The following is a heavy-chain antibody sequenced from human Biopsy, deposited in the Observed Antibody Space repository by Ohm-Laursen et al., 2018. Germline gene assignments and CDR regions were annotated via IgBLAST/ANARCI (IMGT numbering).Heavy chain of an antibody. CDR2: ISNSGTT. CDR3: ARLSTLFGVADFTDD. J-gene: IGHJ4*02. CDR1: GASVRSHF. Sequence: GTLSLTCPLSGASVRSHFLTWIRQPPGKGLQWIGSISNSGTTKSSPSLKSRVNISLHTSKNQLSLKLTSVTAADTAVYYCARLSTLFGVADFTDDWGQGTLVTVPS. V-gene: IGHV4-59*08. D-gene: IGHD3-3*01.